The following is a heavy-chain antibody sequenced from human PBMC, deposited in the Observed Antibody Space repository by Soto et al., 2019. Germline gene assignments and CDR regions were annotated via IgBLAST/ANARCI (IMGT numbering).Heavy chain of an antibody. J-gene: IGHJ6*02. CDR2: IWHDGNNK. D-gene: IGHD1-26*01. V-gene: IGHV3-33*01. CDR1: GYTFTGHY. Sequence: GASVKVSCKASGYTFTGHYIHWVRQAPGKGLEWVAIIWHDGNNKYYADSVRGRFIISRDNSKNRLYLQMNSLRAEDTAVYYCASDLVGASDSYGLDVWGQGTPVTVSS. CDR3: ASDLVGASDSYGLDV.